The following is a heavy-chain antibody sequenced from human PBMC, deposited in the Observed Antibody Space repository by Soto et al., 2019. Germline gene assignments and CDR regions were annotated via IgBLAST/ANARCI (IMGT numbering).Heavy chain of an antibody. J-gene: IGHJ4*02. Sequence: QVQLVQSGAEVKKPGSSVKVSCKASGGTFSSYTISWVRQAPGQGLEWMGRIIPILGIANYAQKFQGRVTITADKSSSTAYMELSSLRSADTAVYYCARGGGSSSGIDSCGQGTLGTVSS. CDR3: ARGGGSSSGIDS. D-gene: IGHD6-19*01. CDR1: GGTFSSYT. CDR2: IIPILGIA. V-gene: IGHV1-69*02.